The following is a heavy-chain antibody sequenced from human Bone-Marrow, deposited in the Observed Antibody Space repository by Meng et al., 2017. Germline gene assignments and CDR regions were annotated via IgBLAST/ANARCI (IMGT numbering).Heavy chain of an antibody. CDR1: GYTFTDHS. V-gene: IGHV1-2*02. CDR2: INPKSGVT. Sequence: ASAKVSCKTSGYTFTDHSMHWVRQAPGQGLEWLGWINPKSGVTIYAQKFQDRITMTSNTSINTVYMELSRLRSDDTAVYHCARSWRGSDYWGQGTLVTVSS. CDR3: ARSWRGSDY. J-gene: IGHJ4*02. D-gene: IGHD1-1*01.